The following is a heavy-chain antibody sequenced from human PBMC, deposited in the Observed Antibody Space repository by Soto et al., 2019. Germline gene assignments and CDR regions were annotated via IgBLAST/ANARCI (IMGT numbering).Heavy chain of an antibody. J-gene: IGHJ2*01. D-gene: IGHD4-17*01. Sequence: QVRLQESGPGLVKPSETLFLTCTVSGGSISSYYWSWIRQPPGKGLEWIGYIYYSGSTNYNPSLKSRVTISVDTSKNQFSLKLSSVTAADTAVYYCARVEGPDYGDPHYWYFDLWGRGTLVTVSS. CDR2: IYYSGST. CDR1: GGSISSYY. V-gene: IGHV4-59*01. CDR3: ARVEGPDYGDPHYWYFDL.